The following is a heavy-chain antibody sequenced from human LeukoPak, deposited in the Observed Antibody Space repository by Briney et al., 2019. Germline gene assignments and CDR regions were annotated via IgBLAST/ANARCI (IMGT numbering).Heavy chain of an antibody. Sequence: PSETLSLTGAVYGGSFSGYYWSWIRQPPGKGLEWIGEINHSGSPNYNPSLKSRVTISIDTSKNQFSLKLSPVTAADTAVYYCARDLSDYYGSGSYRPIDAFDIWGQGTMVTVSS. J-gene: IGHJ3*02. CDR2: INHSGSP. CDR1: GGSFSGYY. D-gene: IGHD3-10*01. CDR3: ARDLSDYYGSGSYRPIDAFDI. V-gene: IGHV4-34*01.